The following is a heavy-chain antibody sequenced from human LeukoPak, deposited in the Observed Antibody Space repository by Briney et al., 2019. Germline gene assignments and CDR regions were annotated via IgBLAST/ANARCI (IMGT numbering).Heavy chain of an antibody. J-gene: IGHJ4*02. D-gene: IGHD2-2*01. Sequence: GGSLRLSCATSGFTFSSYAMSWVRQAPGKGLEWVSAISNSGDSTNYADPVKGRFTISRDISKNTLYLQMNTLRAEDTALYYCAKAMPCTSTICYRFDYWGRGTLVTVSS. CDR2: ISNSGDST. CDR1: GFTFSSYA. CDR3: AKAMPCTSTICYRFDY. V-gene: IGHV3-23*01.